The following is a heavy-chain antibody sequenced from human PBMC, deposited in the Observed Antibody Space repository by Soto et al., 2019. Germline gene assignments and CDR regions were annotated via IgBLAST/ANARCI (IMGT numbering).Heavy chain of an antibody. J-gene: IGHJ4*02. CDR3: AADRTYCGGDCYVD. Sequence: GASVKVSCKASGYTFTSYDINWVRQATGQGLEWMGWMNPNSGNTGYAQKFQGRVTMTRNTSISTAYMELSSLRSEDTAVYYCAADRTYCGGDCYVDWGQGTLVTVSS. CDR1: GYTFTSYD. CDR2: MNPNSGNT. V-gene: IGHV1-8*01. D-gene: IGHD2-21*02.